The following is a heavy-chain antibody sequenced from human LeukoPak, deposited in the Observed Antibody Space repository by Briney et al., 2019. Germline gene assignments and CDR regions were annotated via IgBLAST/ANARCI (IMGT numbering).Heavy chain of an antibody. Sequence: WETLSLTCTVPGGSISSYYWSWIRQPAGKGLEWIGRIYTSGSTNYNPSLKSRVTMSVDTSKNQFSLKLSSVTAADTAVYYCARQDYGDYAVHAFDIWGQGTMVTVSS. CDR3: ARQDYGDYAVHAFDI. V-gene: IGHV4-4*07. CDR2: IYTSGST. CDR1: GGSISSYY. D-gene: IGHD4-17*01. J-gene: IGHJ3*02.